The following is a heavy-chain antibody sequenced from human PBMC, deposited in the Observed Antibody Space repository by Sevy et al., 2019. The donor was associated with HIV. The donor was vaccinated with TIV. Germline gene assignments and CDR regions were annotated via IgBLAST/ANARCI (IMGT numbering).Heavy chain of an antibody. J-gene: IGHJ4*02. CDR3: ASGDTTMITDLDY. Sequence: GGSLRLSCGASGFTFSNYAMSWVRQAPGKGPEWVSGINNGGSTYYADSGKGRFTISRDNSKKMGFLKMNSLRAEDTAVYYCASGDTTMITDLDYWGQGALVTVSS. V-gene: IGHV3-23*01. CDR1: GFTFSNYA. D-gene: IGHD5-18*01. CDR2: INNGGST.